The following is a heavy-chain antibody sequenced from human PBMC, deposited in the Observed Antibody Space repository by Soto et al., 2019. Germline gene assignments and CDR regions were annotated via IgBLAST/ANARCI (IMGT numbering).Heavy chain of an antibody. CDR3: ARDVYNGGNSGDY. V-gene: IGHV1-18*01. J-gene: IGHJ4*02. Sequence: GASVRVSCKASGYTFPSYGMGWLRQAPGQGLEWMGWISAYNGNTNYAQKLQGRVTMTTDTSTSTAYMELRSLRSDDTAVYYCARDVYNGGNSGDYWGQGTLVTVSS. CDR1: GYTFPSYG. D-gene: IGHD2-21*02. CDR2: ISAYNGNT.